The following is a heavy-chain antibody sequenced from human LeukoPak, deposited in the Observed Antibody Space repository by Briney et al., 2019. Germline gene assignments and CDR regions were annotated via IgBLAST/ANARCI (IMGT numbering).Heavy chain of an antibody. CDR2: ISSSGRTR. Sequence: GGSLRLSCAVSGFPFSFYEINWVRQAPGKGLEWVSNISSSGRTRYYADSVKGRFSISRDNAKNSLYLQMNSLRVEDTGVYYCALLAVASDFDYWGQGALVTVSS. V-gene: IGHV3-48*03. CDR1: GFPFSFYE. CDR3: ALLAVASDFDY. J-gene: IGHJ4*02. D-gene: IGHD6-19*01.